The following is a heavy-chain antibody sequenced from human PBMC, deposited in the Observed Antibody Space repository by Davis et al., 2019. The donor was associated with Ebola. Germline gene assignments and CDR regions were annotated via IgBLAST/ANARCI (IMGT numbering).Heavy chain of an antibody. V-gene: IGHV3-30*02. J-gene: IGHJ4*02. CDR2: IRYDGSNK. Sequence: GGSLRLSCAASGFTFSSYGRNWVCQAPGKGLEWVAFIRYDGSNKYYADSVKGRFTISRDNSKNTLYLQMNSLRAEDTAVYYCAKESTGVTMVRGVEIGYWGQGTLVTVSS. CDR3: AKESTGVTMVRGVEIGY. D-gene: IGHD3-10*01. CDR1: GFTFSSYG.